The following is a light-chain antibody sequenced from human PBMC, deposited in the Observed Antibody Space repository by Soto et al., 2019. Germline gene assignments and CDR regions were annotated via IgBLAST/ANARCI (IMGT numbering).Light chain of an antibody. V-gene: IGLV2-14*03. J-gene: IGLJ1*01. CDR1: SSEVGGYDY. Sequence: QSALTQPASVYASRGQSITISCTGTSSEVGGYDYVSWYQQHPGKAPKLMIFDVSIRPSGASTRFAGSKSGNTAALTISGLQAEDEADYYCSSYTRVNPQIFGSGTKLTVL. CDR3: SSYTRVNPQI. CDR2: DVS.